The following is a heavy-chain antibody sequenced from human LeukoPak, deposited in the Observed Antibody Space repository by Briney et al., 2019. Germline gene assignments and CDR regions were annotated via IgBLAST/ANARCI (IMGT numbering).Heavy chain of an antibody. V-gene: IGHV3-30-3*02. D-gene: IGHD3-22*01. CDR1: GFTFSSYA. Sequence: GGSLGLSCAASGFTFSSYAMHWVRQAPGKGLEWVAVISYDGSNKYYADSVKGRFTISRDNSKNTLYLQMNSLRAEDTAVYYCAKPDSSGYRLRYFDYWGQGTLVTVSS. CDR2: ISYDGSNK. J-gene: IGHJ4*02. CDR3: AKPDSSGYRLRYFDY.